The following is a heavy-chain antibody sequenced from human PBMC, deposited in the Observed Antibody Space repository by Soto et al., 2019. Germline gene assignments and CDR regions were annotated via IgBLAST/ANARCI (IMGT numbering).Heavy chain of an antibody. V-gene: IGHV1-3*01. D-gene: IGHD2-2*02. CDR2: INAGNGNT. CDR1: GYTYTSYT. CDR3: AKSATVPAAIAY. J-gene: IGHJ4*02. Sequence: CKASGYTYTSYTMHWVRQAPGQRLEWMGWINAGNGNTKYSQKFQGRVTITRDTSASTAYMELSSLRSEDTAVYYCAKSATVPAAIAYWGQGTLVTVSS.